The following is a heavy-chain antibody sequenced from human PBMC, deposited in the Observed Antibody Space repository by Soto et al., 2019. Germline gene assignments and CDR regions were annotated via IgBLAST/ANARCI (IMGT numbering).Heavy chain of an antibody. J-gene: IGHJ4*02. Sequence: EVQLVESGGGLIPPGGSLRLSCAASGFLVNSAYMTWVRQVPGKGLEWLSMINSDGSTLYAESVKGRFTISRDNSKNRLDLQMNSLRAEDTAMYYCARSGYSFAWGYWGQGTLVIVPS. V-gene: IGHV3-53*01. CDR2: INSDGST. CDR3: ARSGYSFAWGY. D-gene: IGHD5-18*01. CDR1: GFLVNSAY.